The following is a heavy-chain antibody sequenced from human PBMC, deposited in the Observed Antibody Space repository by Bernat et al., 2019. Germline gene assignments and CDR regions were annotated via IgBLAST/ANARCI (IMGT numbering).Heavy chain of an antibody. Sequence: EVQLLESGGGLVQPGGSLRLSCAASGFTFSTYAMTWVRQAPGKGLELVSGISGGGGTTYYADSVKGRFTITRDNSKNTLYLQMNSLRAEDAAIYDCAKQLYGGADYWGQGTLVTVSS. V-gene: IGHV3-23*01. CDR2: ISGGGGTT. CDR1: GFTFSTYA. J-gene: IGHJ4*02. CDR3: AKQLYGGADY. D-gene: IGHD4-23*01.